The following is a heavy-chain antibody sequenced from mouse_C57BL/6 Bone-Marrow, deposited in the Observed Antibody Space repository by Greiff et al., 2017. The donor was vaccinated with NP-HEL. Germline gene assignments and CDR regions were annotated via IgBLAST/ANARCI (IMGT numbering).Heavy chain of an antibody. CDR2: IYPRSGNT. J-gene: IGHJ3*01. V-gene: IGHV1-81*01. CDR1: GYTFTSSG. Sequence: QVQLKESGAELARPGASVKLSCKASGYTFTSSGISWVKQRTGQGLAWIGEIYPRSGNTYYNEKFKGKATLTADKSSSTAYMELRSLTSEDSAVYFCARKEDYDYEFAYWGQGTLVTVSA. D-gene: IGHD2-4*01. CDR3: ARKEDYDYEFAY.